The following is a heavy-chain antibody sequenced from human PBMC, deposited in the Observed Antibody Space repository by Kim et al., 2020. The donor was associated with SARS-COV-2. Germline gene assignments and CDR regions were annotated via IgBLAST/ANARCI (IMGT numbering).Heavy chain of an antibody. J-gene: IGHJ6*02. CDR1: GFTFSSNW. V-gene: IGHV3-74*01. CDR2: INTDGSST. CDR3: ARDRRYYYDSSGLYYYGMDV. Sequence: GGSLRLSCAASGFTFSSNWMQWVRQAPGKGLVWVSRINTDGSSTSYADSVKGRFTISRDNAKNTLYLQMNSLRAEDTAVYYCARDRRYYYDSSGLYYYGMDVWGQGTTVTVSS. D-gene: IGHD3-22*01.